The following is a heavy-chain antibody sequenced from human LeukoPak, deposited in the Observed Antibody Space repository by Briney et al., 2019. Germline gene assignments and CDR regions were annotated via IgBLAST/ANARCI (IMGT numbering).Heavy chain of an antibody. CDR2: VKGDGVTT. Sequence: PGGSLTLSCAASGFTFNAYYIRWVRQAPGKGLEWVSLVKGDGVTTDYANSVKGRFTVSRDNSKNSLYLQMSNLRTEDTALYYCVRDTGSGWDFDYWGQGTLVTVSS. CDR3: VRDTGSGWDFDY. J-gene: IGHJ4*02. V-gene: IGHV3-43*02. CDR1: GFTFNAYY. D-gene: IGHD6-19*01.